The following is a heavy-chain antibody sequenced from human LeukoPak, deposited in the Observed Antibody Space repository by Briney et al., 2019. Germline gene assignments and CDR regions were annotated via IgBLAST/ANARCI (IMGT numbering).Heavy chain of an antibody. CDR1: GFTFNTYS. CDR3: ARDRATVAVSPYCSGGSCYSGRGMDV. V-gene: IGHV3-21*01. Sequence: TGGSLRLSCAASGFTFNTYSMNWVRQAPGKGLEWVSYISGSSSHIYYADSLKGRFTISRDNAKNSLFLQMNSLRAEDTAVYYCARDRATVAVSPYCSGGSCYSGRGMDVWGQGTTVTVSS. CDR2: ISGSSSHI. J-gene: IGHJ6*02. D-gene: IGHD2-15*01.